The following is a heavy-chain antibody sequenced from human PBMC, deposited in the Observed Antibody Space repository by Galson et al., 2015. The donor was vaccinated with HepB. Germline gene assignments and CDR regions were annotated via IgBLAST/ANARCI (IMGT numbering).Heavy chain of an antibody. J-gene: IGHJ4*02. CDR1: GGSFSGYY. V-gene: IGHV4-34*01. CDR2: INHSGST. Sequence: LSLTCAVYGGSFSGYYWSWIRQPPGKGLEWIGEINHSGSTNYNPSLKSRVTISVDTSKNQFSLKLSSVTAADTAVYYCARGSGYDSSSGAYWGQGTLVTVSS. D-gene: IGHD5-12*01. CDR3: ARGSGYDSSSGAY.